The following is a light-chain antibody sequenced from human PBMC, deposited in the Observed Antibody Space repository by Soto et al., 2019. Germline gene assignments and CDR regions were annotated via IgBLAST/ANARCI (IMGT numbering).Light chain of an antibody. CDR3: QQTSTAPFT. CDR2: ESS. V-gene: IGKV1-39*01. Sequence: DIELTQSPSSLSASVGDRVTIACRSSQNINIYLNWYQQKPGNAPKLLIFESSSLQSGVPLRFSGSGSRRDFTLTISSLQREDFATYFCQQTSTAPFTFGPGTKVDIK. J-gene: IGKJ3*01. CDR1: QNINIY.